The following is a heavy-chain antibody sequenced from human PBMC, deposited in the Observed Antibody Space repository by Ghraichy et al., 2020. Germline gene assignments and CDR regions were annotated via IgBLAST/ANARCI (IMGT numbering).Heavy chain of an antibody. D-gene: IGHD2-15*01. Sequence: SETLSLTCAVYGGSFCGYYWSWIRQPPGKGLEWIGEINHSGSTNYNPSLKSRVTISVDTSKNQFSLKLSSVTAADTAVYYCARRVGGYYYYYYGMDVWGQGTAVTGS. V-gene: IGHV4-34*01. J-gene: IGHJ6*02. CDR3: ARRVGGYYYYYYGMDV. CDR2: INHSGST. CDR1: GGSFCGYY.